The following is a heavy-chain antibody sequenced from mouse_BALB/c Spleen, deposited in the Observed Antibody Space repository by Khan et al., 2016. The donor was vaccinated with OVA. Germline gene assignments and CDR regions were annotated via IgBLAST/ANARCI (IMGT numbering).Heavy chain of an antibody. D-gene: IGHD2-10*01. Sequence: VQGVESGPGLAAPSQSLSITCTISGFSLTNYGVHWVRQPPGKGLEWLVVIWSDGNTSYNSALKSRLTITKDNSQSQVFLKMNSLQTDDTAIYFCARQPYYHYNIMDYWGQGTSVTVSS. CDR3: ARQPYYHYNIMDY. CDR2: IWSDGNT. J-gene: IGHJ4*01. CDR1: GFSLTNYG. V-gene: IGHV2-6-1*01.